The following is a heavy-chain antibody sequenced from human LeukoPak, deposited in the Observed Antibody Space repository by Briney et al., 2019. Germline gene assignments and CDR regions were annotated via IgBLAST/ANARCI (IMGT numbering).Heavy chain of an antibody. CDR1: GYSISSGYY. CDR3: ARVTKGSIFGVVTHYWYVDL. J-gene: IGHJ2*01. CDR2: IYYVGSA. Sequence: PSETLSLTCTVSGYSISSGYYWGWIRQPPGKGLEWIGSIYYVGSAYYNPSLKSRVTVSVDTSKNQFSLRLSSVTAADTAVYCCARVTKGSIFGVVTHYWYVDLWGRGTLVTVSS. D-gene: IGHD3-3*01. V-gene: IGHV4-38-2*02.